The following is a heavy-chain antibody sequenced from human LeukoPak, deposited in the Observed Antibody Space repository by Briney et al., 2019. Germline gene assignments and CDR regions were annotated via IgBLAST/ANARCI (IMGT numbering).Heavy chain of an antibody. D-gene: IGHD3-9*01. CDR1: GFTFRNDP. CDR3: ARDHDWAFDY. Sequence: GGSLRLSCAASGFTFRNDPMNWVRQAPGKGLEGVSQIRSDGSTIYYADSVKGRFTISRDNAKSSLYLQMNSLRAEDTAVYYCARDHDWAFDYFGQGTLVTVSS. V-gene: IGHV3-48*04. CDR2: IRSDGSTI. J-gene: IGHJ4*02.